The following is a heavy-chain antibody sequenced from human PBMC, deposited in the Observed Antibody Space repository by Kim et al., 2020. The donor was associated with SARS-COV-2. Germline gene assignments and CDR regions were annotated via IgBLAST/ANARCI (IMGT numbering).Heavy chain of an antibody. V-gene: IGHV3-74*01. J-gene: IGHJ4*02. Sequence: ASYGTSRLTGSRDNTKNTLYLQMNSLTAEDTAVYYCTAARFGYAVAIDHWGQGTLVSVSS. CDR3: TAARFGYAVAIDH. D-gene: IGHD5-18*01.